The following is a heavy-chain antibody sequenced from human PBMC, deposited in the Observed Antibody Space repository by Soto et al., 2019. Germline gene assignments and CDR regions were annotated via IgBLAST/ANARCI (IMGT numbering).Heavy chain of an antibody. CDR1: GYTFTSYA. CDR3: ARGPVVPAARFDP. CDR2: INAGNGNT. D-gene: IGHD2-2*01. V-gene: IGHV1-3*05. J-gene: IGHJ5*02. Sequence: QVQLVQSGAEEKKPGASVKVSCKASGYTFTSYAMHWVRQAPGQRLEWMGWINAGNGNTKYSQKFQGRVTITRDTSASTAYMELSSLRSEDTAVYYCARGPVVPAARFDPWGQGTLVTVSS.